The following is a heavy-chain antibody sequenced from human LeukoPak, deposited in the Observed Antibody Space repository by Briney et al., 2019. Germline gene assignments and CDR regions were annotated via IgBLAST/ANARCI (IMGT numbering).Heavy chain of an antibody. CDR2: INPSGGST. J-gene: IGHJ4*02. CDR1: GYTFTSYY. Sequence: ASVKVSCKASGYTFTSYYMHWVRQAPGQGLEWMGIINPSGGSTSYAQKFQGRVTMTRDTSTSTVYMELSSLRSEDTAVYYCARDPDYGDYVGIRLTSDYWGQGTLVTVSS. CDR3: ARDPDYGDYVGIRLTSDY. V-gene: IGHV1-46*01. D-gene: IGHD4-17*01.